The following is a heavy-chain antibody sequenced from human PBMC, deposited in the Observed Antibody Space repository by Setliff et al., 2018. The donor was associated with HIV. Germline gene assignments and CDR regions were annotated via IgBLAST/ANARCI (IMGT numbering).Heavy chain of an antibody. CDR3: AAGYCGGDCYSRESYFDY. CDR2: TIPILGIA. J-gene: IGHJ4*02. Sequence: SVKVSCKASGGTFSSYAISWVRQAPGQGLEWMGGTIPILGIANYAQKFQGRVTITADESTSTAYMELSSLRSEDTAVYYCAAGYCGGDCYSRESYFDYWGQGTLVTVS. D-gene: IGHD2-21*02. CDR1: GGTFSSYA. V-gene: IGHV1-69*10.